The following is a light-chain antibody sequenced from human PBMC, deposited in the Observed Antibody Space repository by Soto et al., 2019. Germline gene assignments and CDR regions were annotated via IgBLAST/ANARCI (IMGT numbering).Light chain of an antibody. Sequence: DIQMTQSPSTLSASVGDRVTITCRASQSISSWLAWYQQKPGKAPKLLIYKASSLDSGVPSRFSGSGSGTEFTLTISSLQPDDFATYYCQQYNSYWTWGQGTKVEIK. V-gene: IGKV1-5*03. CDR3: QQYNSYWT. CDR2: KAS. CDR1: QSISSW. J-gene: IGKJ1*01.